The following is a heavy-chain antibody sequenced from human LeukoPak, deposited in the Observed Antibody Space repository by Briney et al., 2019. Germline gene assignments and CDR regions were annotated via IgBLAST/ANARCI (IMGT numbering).Heavy chain of an antibody. Sequence: ASVKVSCKASGYTFTSYYMHWVRQAPGQGLEWMGIINPSGGSTSYAQKFQGRVTMTRDTSISTAYMDLSRLRSDDTAVYYCAREGRITLIRGALDWGQGTLVTVSS. CDR1: GYTFTSYY. CDR3: AREGRITLIRGALD. J-gene: IGHJ4*02. D-gene: IGHD3-10*01. CDR2: INPSGGST. V-gene: IGHV1-2*02.